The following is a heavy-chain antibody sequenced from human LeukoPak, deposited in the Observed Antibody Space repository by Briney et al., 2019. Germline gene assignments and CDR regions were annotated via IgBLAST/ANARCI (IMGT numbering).Heavy chain of an antibody. CDR1: GYTFTSYG. CDR2: ISAYNGNT. D-gene: IGHD3-3*01. V-gene: IGHV1-18*01. CDR3: ARDRDVLRFLVDAFDI. J-gene: IGHJ3*02. Sequence: GASVKVSCKASGYTFTSYGISWVRQAPGQGLEWMGWISAYNGNTNYAQKLQGRVTMTTDTSTSTAYMELRSLRSDDTAVYYCARDRDVLRFLVDAFDIWGQGTMVTVSS.